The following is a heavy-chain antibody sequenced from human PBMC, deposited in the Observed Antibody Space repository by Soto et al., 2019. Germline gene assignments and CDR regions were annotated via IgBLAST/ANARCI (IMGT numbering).Heavy chain of an antibody. V-gene: IGHV4-31*03. Sequence: QVQLQESGPGLVKPSQTLSLTFTVSGGSISSGGYYWSWIRQHPGKGLEWIGYIYYSGSTYYNPSLKRRVTMSVDTSENQFSLRLSSVTAADTAVYYCTRNDSGYADYMDVWGKGTTVTVSS. CDR3: TRNDSGYADYMDV. J-gene: IGHJ6*03. D-gene: IGHD5-12*01. CDR1: GGSISSGGYY. CDR2: IYYSGST.